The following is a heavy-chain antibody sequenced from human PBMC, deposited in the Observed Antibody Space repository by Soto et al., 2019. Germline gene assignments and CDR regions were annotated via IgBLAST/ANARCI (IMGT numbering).Heavy chain of an antibody. J-gene: IGHJ4*02. CDR3: ARGYQLLSYYDY. V-gene: IGHV3-30*03. Sequence: LRLSCAASGFNFNNYAMHWVRQAPGKGLEWVAVVTFDGSRTYYADSVKGRFTISRDSSNNTVSLQMNSLTNEDTAVYYCARGYQLLSYYDYWGQGTLVTVSS. D-gene: IGHD2-2*01. CDR2: VTFDGSRT. CDR1: GFNFNNYA.